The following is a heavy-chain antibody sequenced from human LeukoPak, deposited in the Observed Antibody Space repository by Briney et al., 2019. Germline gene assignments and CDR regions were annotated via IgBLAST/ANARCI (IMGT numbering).Heavy chain of an antibody. Sequence: SQTLSLTCTVSCGSISRNNYYWGWIRQPPWKGLERIGTIYYSGSTYYNPTLNRRVTISVDTSKNHFYRKLSYVTAADKTVFYCARQGSGNYLSPVNYWGQGTLVTVSS. V-gene: IGHV4-39*01. J-gene: IGHJ4*02. CDR1: CGSISRNNYY. D-gene: IGHD1-26*01. CDR2: IYYSGST. CDR3: ARQGSGNYLSPVNY.